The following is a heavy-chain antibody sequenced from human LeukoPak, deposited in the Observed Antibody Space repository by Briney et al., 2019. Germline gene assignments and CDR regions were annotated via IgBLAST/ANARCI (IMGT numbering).Heavy chain of an antibody. CDR2: IKQDGSEK. V-gene: IGHV3-7*01. Sequence: PGGSLRLSCAASGFTFSSYWMSWVRQAPGKGLEWVANIKQDGSEKYYVDSVKGRFTISRDNAKNSLYLQMNSLRAEDTAVYYCARSAAALVGAFDIWGQGTMVTVSS. CDR3: ARSAAALVGAFDI. CDR1: GFTFSSYW. J-gene: IGHJ3*02. D-gene: IGHD6-13*01.